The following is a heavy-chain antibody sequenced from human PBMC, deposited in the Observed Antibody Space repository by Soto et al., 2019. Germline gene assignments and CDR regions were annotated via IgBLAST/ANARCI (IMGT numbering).Heavy chain of an antibody. CDR3: AKTQPEQLSNFDY. J-gene: IGHJ4*02. D-gene: IGHD6-19*01. V-gene: IGHV3-30-3*02. CDR2: ISYDGSKK. Sequence: QVQLVESGGGVVQPGRSLSLSCAASGFTFSVYAIHWVRQAPGKGLEWVAVISYDGSKKYYADSVKGRFTISRDNSKNTLYLQMTSLRAEDTAVYYCAKTQPEQLSNFDYWGPGTLVTISS. CDR1: GFTFSVYA.